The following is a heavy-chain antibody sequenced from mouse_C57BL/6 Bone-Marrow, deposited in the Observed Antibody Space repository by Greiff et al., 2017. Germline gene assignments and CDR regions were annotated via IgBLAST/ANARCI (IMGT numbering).Heavy chain of an antibody. D-gene: IGHD1-1*01. Sequence: VQLQQSGPVLVKPGASVKMSCKASGYTFTDYYMNWVKQSHGKSLEWIGVINPYNGGTSYNQKFKGKATLTVDKSSSTAYMELNSLTSEDSAVYYCAREEEITTVVATNYWGQGTTLTVSS. CDR1: GYTFTDYY. V-gene: IGHV1-19*01. CDR2: INPYNGGT. J-gene: IGHJ2*01. CDR3: AREEEITTVVATNY.